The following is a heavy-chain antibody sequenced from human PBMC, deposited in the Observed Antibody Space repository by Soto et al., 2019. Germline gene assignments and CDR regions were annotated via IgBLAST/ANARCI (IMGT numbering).Heavy chain of an antibody. CDR3: ERVVKAGDYGDYGRYYFDY. V-gene: IGHV1-18*04. D-gene: IGHD4-17*01. CDR2: ISAYSGNT. Sequence: QVQLVQSGAEVKKPGASVKVSCKASGYTFTTYGITWVRQAPGQGLDWMGWISAYSGNTNYAQKLQGRLTVTTDTYTNRAYVDLRSLRSADTDAYYCERVVKAGDYGDYGRYYFDYWGHGTLVTVST. CDR1: GYTFTTYG. J-gene: IGHJ4*01.